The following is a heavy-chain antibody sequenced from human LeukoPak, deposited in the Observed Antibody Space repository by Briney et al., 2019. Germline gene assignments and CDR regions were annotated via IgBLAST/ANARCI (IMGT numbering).Heavy chain of an antibody. CDR3: ARGFDGNFDY. J-gene: IGHJ4*02. CDR2: ISSSGSTR. D-gene: IGHD3-9*01. CDR1: GFTFSSFD. Sequence: AGGSLRLSCVASGFTFSSFDVNWVRQAPGKGLEWVSYISSSGSTRYYADSVKGRFTISRDNARNSLYLQVNSLRAEDTALYYCARGFDGNFDYWGQGTLVTVSP. V-gene: IGHV3-48*03.